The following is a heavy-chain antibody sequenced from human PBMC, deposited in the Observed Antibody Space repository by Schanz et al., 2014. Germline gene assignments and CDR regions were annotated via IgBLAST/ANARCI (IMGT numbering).Heavy chain of an antibody. J-gene: IGHJ6*02. Sequence: EVQVVESGGGLVQPGGSLRLSCVASGFNVSKSYVSWVRQAPGKGLEWVSLIYKSGSAFYADSVKGRFTISRDNSMNTVYLQMNSLRSDDAAVYYCARAQGVIRLYYGVDVWGQGTTVTVSS. CDR3: ARAQGVIRLYYGVDV. D-gene: IGHD3-10*01. V-gene: IGHV3-66*02. CDR1: GFNVSKSY. CDR2: IYKSGSA.